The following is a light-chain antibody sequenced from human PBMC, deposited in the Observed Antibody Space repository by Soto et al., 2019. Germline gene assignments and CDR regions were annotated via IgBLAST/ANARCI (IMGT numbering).Light chain of an antibody. CDR1: SSDVGNYNL. CDR2: EDT. Sequence: QSVLTQPACVSGSPGQSITISCTGSSSDVGNYNLVSWYQQHPGKAPKLMIYEDTKWPSGVSNRFSGSKSGNTAYLTISGLQAEDEADYYCWSYAVGRTYVFGTGTKLTVL. V-gene: IGLV2-23*01. CDR3: WSYAVGRTYV. J-gene: IGLJ1*01.